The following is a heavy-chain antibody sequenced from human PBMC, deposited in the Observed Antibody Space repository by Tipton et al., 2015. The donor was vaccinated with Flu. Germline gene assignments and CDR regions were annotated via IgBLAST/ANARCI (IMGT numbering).Heavy chain of an antibody. J-gene: IGHJ4*02. CDR3: AKDGWDTSGWYPFDY. CDR2: ISWDSGSI. D-gene: IGHD6-19*01. Sequence: VQLVQSGGGLVQPGRSLRLSCAASGFTFDDYAMHWVRQAPGKGLEWVSGISWDSGSIDYADSVKGRFTISRDNAKNSLFLQMNSLRAEDTAVYYCAKDGWDTSGWYPFDYWGQGTLVTVSS. V-gene: IGHV3-9*01. CDR1: GFTFDDYA.